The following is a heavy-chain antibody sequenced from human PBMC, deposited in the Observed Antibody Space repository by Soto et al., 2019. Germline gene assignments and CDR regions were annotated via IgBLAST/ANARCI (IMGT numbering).Heavy chain of an antibody. J-gene: IGHJ4*02. CDR2: IYYSGST. V-gene: IGHV4-30-4*01. CDR1: GGSISSGDYY. CDR3: ARAAVYYDILTGYYGPIDY. Sequence: SETLSLTCTVSGGSISSGDYYWSWIRQPPGKGREWIGYIYYSGSTYYNPSLKSRVTISVDTSKNQFSLKLSSVTAADTAVYYCARAAVYYDILTGYYGPIDYWGQGTLVTVSS. D-gene: IGHD3-9*01.